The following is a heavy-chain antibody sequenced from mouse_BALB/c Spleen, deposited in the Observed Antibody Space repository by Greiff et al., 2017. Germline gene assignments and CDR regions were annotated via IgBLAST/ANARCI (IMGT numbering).Heavy chain of an antibody. D-gene: IGHD2-2*01. CDR3: NAGYQAWFAY. CDR1: GFNIKDYY. V-gene: IGHV14-4*02. J-gene: IGHJ3*01. CDR2: IDPENGDT. Sequence: VQLQQSGAELVRSGASVKLSCTASGFNIKDYYMHWVKQRPEQGLEWIGWIDPENGDTEYAPKFQGKATMTADTSSNTAYLQLSSLTSEDTAVYYYNAGYQAWFAYWGQGTLVTVSA.